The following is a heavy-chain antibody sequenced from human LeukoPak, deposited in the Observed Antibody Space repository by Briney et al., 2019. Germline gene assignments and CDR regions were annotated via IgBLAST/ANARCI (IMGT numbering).Heavy chain of an antibody. Sequence: GGSLRLSCADSGFAFSSYAMSWVRQAPGKGLEWVSAISGSGGSTYYADSVKGRFTISRDNSKNTLYLQMNSLRAEDTAVYYCAELWWHCGGDCGFDYWGQGTLVTVSS. J-gene: IGHJ4*02. CDR3: AELWWHCGGDCGFDY. CDR1: GFAFSSYA. D-gene: IGHD2-21*02. V-gene: IGHV3-23*01. CDR2: ISGSGGST.